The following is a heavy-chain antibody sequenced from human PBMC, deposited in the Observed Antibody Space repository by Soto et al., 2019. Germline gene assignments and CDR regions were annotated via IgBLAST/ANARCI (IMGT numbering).Heavy chain of an antibody. CDR1: GFTFTYFA. CDR3: VEDRSLGVREKYCFDY. Sequence: GGSLRLSCSASGFTFTYFAMHWVRQPPGKGLEFVSAIKCQGDTTYYADSVKGRFTISRDNSENTLYLQMSSLRPEDTAVYYCVEDRSLGVREKYCFDYWGQGTLVTVSS. D-gene: IGHD1-26*01. CDR2: IKCQGDTT. V-gene: IGHV3-64D*08. J-gene: IGHJ4*01.